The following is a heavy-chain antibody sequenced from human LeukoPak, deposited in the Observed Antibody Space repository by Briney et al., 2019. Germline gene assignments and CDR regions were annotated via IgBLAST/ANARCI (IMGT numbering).Heavy chain of an antibody. D-gene: IGHD1-26*01. CDR1: GFTVRSNY. Sequence: QSGGSLRLSCAASGFTVRSNYMSWDRQAPGKGLEWVSVIYSGGSTYYADSVKGRFTISRDNSKNTLYLQMNSLRAADTAVYYCARDRGGSYFDYWGQGTLVTVSS. CDR2: IYSGGST. CDR3: ARDRGGSYFDY. V-gene: IGHV3-66*02. J-gene: IGHJ4*02.